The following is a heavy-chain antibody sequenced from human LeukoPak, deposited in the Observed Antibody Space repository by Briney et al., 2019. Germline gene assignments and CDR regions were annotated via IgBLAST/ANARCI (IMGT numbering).Heavy chain of an antibody. Sequence: GGSLRLSCAVSGFPFSSYAMHWVRQAPEKGLEYVSAISDSGGSTYYADSVKGRFTISRDNSKNTLYLQMSSLRAEDTAVYFCVRGYSFGPYGMDVWGQGTTVTVSS. CDR3: VRGYSFGPYGMDV. CDR1: GFPFSSYA. V-gene: IGHV3-64D*09. CDR2: ISDSGGST. J-gene: IGHJ6*02. D-gene: IGHD2-15*01.